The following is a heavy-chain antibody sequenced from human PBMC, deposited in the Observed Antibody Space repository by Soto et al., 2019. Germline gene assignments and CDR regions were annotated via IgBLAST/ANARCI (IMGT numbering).Heavy chain of an antibody. Sequence: GSLRLSCAASGFTFSSYGMHWVRQAPGKGLEWVAVIWYDGSNKYYADSVKGRFTISRDNSKNTLYLQMNSLRAEDTAVYYCARDWDYSSSSQNFDYWGQGTLVTVSS. CDR3: ARDWDYSSSSQNFDY. D-gene: IGHD6-6*01. CDR2: IWYDGSNK. V-gene: IGHV3-33*01. CDR1: GFTFSSYG. J-gene: IGHJ4*02.